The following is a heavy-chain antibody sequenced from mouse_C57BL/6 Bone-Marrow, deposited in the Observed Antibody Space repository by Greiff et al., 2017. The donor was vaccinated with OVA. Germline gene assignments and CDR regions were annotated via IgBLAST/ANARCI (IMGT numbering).Heavy chain of an antibody. D-gene: IGHD3-2*02. Sequence: QVQLQQSGPGLVQPSQSLSITCTASGFSLTSYGVHWVRQSPGKGLEWLGLIWGGGSTDYNAAFISSLSISKDNSKSQVFFKMNSLQADDTAIYYCARKSSSGAVDYWGQGTTVTVSS. CDR2: IWGGGST. CDR3: ARKSSSGAVDY. V-gene: IGHV2-2*01. J-gene: IGHJ4*01. CDR1: GFSLTSYG.